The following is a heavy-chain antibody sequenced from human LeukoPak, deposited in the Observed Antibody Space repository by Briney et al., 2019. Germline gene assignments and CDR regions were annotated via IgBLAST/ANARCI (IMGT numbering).Heavy chain of an antibody. CDR1: GGSFSGYY. J-gene: IGHJ4*02. V-gene: IGHV4-34*01. CDR2: INHSGST. Sequence: PSETLSLTCAVYGGSFSGYYWSWIRQPPGKGLEWIGEINHSGSTNYNPSLKSRVTISVDTSKNQFSLKLSSVTVADTAVYYCVYGSGSYYPDFDYWGQGTLVTVSS. D-gene: IGHD3-10*01. CDR3: VYGSGSYYPDFDY.